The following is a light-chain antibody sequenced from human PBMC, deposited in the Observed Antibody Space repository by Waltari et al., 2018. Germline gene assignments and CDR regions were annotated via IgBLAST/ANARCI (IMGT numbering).Light chain of an antibody. CDR2: EVS. V-gene: IGLV2-14*01. Sequence: QSALTQPASVSGSPGQSITISCTGTRSDVGGSNSVSWYQQHPGTAPKLMIFEVSNRPSGVSNRFSGSKSGNTASLTISGLQAEDESDYYCSSYTSSSTPWVFGGGTKLTVL. CDR1: RSDVGGSNS. CDR3: SSYTSSSTPWV. J-gene: IGLJ3*02.